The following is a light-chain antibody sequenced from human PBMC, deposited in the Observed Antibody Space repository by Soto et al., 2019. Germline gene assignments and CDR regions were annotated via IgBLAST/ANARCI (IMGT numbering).Light chain of an antibody. V-gene: IGLV2-14*03. J-gene: IGLJ2*01. Sequence: QSALTQPASVSGSPGQSITLSCTGASSDVGGYNYVSWYQQHPVKAPKLMIYDVSTRPSGVSNRFSVSKSDNTASLTISGLQGEDEADYYCSSYTISSVVFGGGTKLTVL. CDR3: SSYTISSVV. CDR2: DVS. CDR1: SSDVGGYNY.